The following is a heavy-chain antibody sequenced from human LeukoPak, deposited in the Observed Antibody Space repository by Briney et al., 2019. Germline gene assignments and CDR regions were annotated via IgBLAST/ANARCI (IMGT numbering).Heavy chain of an antibody. Sequence: GGSLRLACAASGFTLSSYWMSWVRQAPGKGLEWVANIKEDGSEKYYVDSVKGRFTISRDNAKNSLYLQMNSLRAEDTAVYYCARDTNDFAFDYWGQGTLVTVSS. CDR3: ARDTNDFAFDY. D-gene: IGHD1-1*01. CDR2: IKEDGSEK. V-gene: IGHV3-7*01. J-gene: IGHJ4*02. CDR1: GFTLSSYW.